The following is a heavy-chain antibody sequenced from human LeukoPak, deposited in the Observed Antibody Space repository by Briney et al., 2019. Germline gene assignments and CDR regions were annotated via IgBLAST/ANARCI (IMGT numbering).Heavy chain of an antibody. CDR1: GGSISSYY. V-gene: IGHV4-4*07. CDR3: ARDRLGYCSSTSCYGWFDP. D-gene: IGHD2-2*01. CDR2: IYTSGST. J-gene: IGHJ5*02. Sequence: SETLSLTCTVSGGSISSYYWSWIRQPAGKGLEWIGRIYTSGSTNYNPSLKSRVTISVDTSKNQFSLKLSSVTAADTAVYYCARDRLGYCSSTSCYGWFDPWGQGTLVTVSS.